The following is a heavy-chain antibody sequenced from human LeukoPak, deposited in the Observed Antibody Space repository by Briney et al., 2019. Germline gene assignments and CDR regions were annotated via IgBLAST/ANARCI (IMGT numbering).Heavy chain of an antibody. CDR1: GFIFSSYG. D-gene: IGHD3-10*01. V-gene: IGHV3-23*01. Sequence: PGGSLRLSCVASGFIFSSYGMAWVRQAPGKGLEWVSTMSAGGENTHYADSVRGRFTISRDNSKDTLYLQMNSLRAEDTAVYYCTKDVGPTSDWFAPWGQGTRVTVSS. CDR2: MSAGGENT. CDR3: TKDVGPTSDWFAP. J-gene: IGHJ5*02.